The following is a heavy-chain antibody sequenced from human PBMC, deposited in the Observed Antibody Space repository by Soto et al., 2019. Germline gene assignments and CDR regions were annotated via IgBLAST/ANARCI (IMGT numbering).Heavy chain of an antibody. D-gene: IGHD6-13*01. CDR3: TRLHFIVEPGINY. CDR2: IRTKTNYYAT. Sequence: PGGSLRLSCAASGFSFSDAGIHWVRQASGKGLEWVGRIRTKTNYYATAYGASVRGRFTTSRDDSKNTAYLQMNSLKTEDTAVYYCTRLHFIVEPGINYWGQGTLVTVSS. CDR1: GFSFSDAG. J-gene: IGHJ4*02. V-gene: IGHV3-73*01.